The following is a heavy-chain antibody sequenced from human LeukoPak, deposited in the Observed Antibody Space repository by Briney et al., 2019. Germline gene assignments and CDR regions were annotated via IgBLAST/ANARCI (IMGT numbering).Heavy chain of an antibody. D-gene: IGHD3-22*01. CDR2: ISSSGTTI. Sequence: PGGSLRLSCAASGFTFSDYYMSWIRQAPGKGLEWVSYISSSGTTIYYADSMKGRFTISRDNAKNSLYLQMNSLRAEDTAVYYCAKGSDYDSKYYYYYMDVWGKGTTVTVSS. J-gene: IGHJ6*03. V-gene: IGHV3-11*01. CDR3: AKGSDYDSKYYYYYMDV. CDR1: GFTFSDYY.